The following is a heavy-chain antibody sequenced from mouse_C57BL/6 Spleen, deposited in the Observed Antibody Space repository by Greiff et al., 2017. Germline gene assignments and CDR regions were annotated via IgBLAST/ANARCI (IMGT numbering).Heavy chain of an antibody. CDR1: GYTFTSYW. V-gene: IGHV1-64*01. D-gene: IGHD1-1*01. J-gene: IGHJ2*01. CDR3: ARSIYYGSSYYFDY. Sequence: QVQLQQPGAELVKPGASVKLSCKASGYTFTSYWMHWVKQRPGQGLEWIGMIHPNSGSTNYNEKFKSKATLTVDKSSSTASMQLSSLTSEDSAVYYCARSIYYGSSYYFDYWGQGTTLTVSS. CDR2: IHPNSGST.